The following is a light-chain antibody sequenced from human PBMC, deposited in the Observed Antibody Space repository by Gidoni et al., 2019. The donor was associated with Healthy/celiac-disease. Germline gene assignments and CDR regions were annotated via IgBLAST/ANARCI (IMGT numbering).Light chain of an antibody. J-gene: IGKJ4*01. CDR1: QDISNY. CDR2: DAS. Sequence: DIQMTQSPSSLSASVGDRVTITCQASQDISNYLKWYQQKPGKAPKLLYYDASNLETGVPSRFSGSGSGTDFTITISSLQPEDIATYCCQQYDNLHAFGGGTKVEIK. V-gene: IGKV1-33*01. CDR3: QQYDNLHA.